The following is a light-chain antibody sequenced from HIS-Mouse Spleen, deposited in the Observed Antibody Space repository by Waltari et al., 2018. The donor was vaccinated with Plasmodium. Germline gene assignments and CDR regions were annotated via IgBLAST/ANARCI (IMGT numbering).Light chain of an antibody. V-gene: IGLV3-9*01. CDR2: RDS. Sequence: SYELTQPLSVSVALGQTARITWGGNNIGSKNVHWYQQKPGQAPVLVSYRDSNRPTGIPERFSGSNSGNTATLTISRAQAGDEADYYCQVWDSSVVFGGGTKLTVL. J-gene: IGLJ2*01. CDR1: NIGSKN. CDR3: QVWDSSVV.